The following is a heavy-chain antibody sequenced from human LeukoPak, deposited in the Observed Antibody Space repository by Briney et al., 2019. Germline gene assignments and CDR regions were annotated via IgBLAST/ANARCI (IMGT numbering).Heavy chain of an antibody. CDR1: GGSFGGYY. CDR2: INHSGST. V-gene: IGHV4-34*01. Sequence: PSETLSLTCAVYGGSFGGYYWSWIRQPPGKGLEWIGEINHSGSTNYNPSLKSRVTISVDTSKNQSSRELSSVTAADTAVYYCARVAPGYCSSTSCYTGGATGWFDPWGQGTLVTVSS. CDR3: ARVAPGYCSSTSCYTGGATGWFDP. J-gene: IGHJ5*02. D-gene: IGHD2-2*02.